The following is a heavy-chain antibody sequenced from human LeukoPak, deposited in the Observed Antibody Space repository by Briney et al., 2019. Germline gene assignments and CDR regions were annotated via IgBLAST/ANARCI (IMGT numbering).Heavy chain of an antibody. J-gene: IGHJ5*02. V-gene: IGHV1-18*01. Sequence: GASVKVSCKASGYTFTSYGISWVRQAPGQGLELMGWISAYNGNTNYAQKLQGRVTMTTDTSTSTAYMELRSLRTDETAVYYCARGDSGWWFAPWGQGTLVTVSS. D-gene: IGHD1-1*01. CDR3: ARGDSGWWFAP. CDR2: ISAYNGNT. CDR1: GYTFTSYG.